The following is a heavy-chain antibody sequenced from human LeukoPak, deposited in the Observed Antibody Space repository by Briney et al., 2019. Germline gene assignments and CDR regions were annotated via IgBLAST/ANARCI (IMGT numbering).Heavy chain of an antibody. D-gene: IGHD3-9*01. V-gene: IGHV3-20*04. Sequence: GGSLRLSCAASGFKFSDYGMSWVRQTPGKGLEWVSGINWNADSTGYADSVKGRFTISKDNAKNSLFLQMNSLRAEDTAMYYCARAILSDPKYYGMDVWSQGTTVTVSS. CDR1: GFKFSDYG. J-gene: IGHJ6*02. CDR2: INWNADST. CDR3: ARAILSDPKYYGMDV.